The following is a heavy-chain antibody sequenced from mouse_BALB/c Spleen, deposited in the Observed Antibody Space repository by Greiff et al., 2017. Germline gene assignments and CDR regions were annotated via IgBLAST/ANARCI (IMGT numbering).Heavy chain of an antibody. J-gene: IGHJ3*01. CDR1: GFTFTDYY. CDR2: IRNKANGYTT. V-gene: IGHV7-3*02. CDR3: ASGNFFAY. Sequence: EVKVEESGGGLVQPGGSLRLSCATSGFTFTDYYMSWVRQPPGKALEWLGFIRNKANGYTTEYSASVKGRFTISRDNSQSILYLQMNTLRAEDSATYYCASGNFFAYWGQGTLVTVSA.